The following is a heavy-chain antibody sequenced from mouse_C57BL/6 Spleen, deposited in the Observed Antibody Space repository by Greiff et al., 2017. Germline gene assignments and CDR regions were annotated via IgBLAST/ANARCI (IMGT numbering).Heavy chain of an antibody. CDR2: IDPETGGT. CDR1: GYTFTDYE. J-gene: IGHJ2*01. CDR3: TRGD. Sequence: QVQLKESGAELVRPGASVTLSCKASGYTFTDYEMHWVKQTPVHGLEWIGAIDPETGGTAYNQKFKGQAILTADKSSSTAYMELRSLTSEVSAVYYCTRGDWGQGTTLTVSS. V-gene: IGHV1-15*01.